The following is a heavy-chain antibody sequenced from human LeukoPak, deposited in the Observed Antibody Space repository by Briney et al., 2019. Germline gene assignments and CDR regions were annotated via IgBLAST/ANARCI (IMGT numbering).Heavy chain of an antibody. CDR3: ARSYYYDSSGYYRY. Sequence: GGSLRLSCAASGFTFSSYWMHWVRQAPGKGLVWVSRINSDGSSTSCADSVKGRFTISRDNAKNTLYLQMNSLRAEDTAVYYCARSYYYDSSGYYRYWGQGTLVTVSS. J-gene: IGHJ4*02. D-gene: IGHD3-22*01. V-gene: IGHV3-74*01. CDR1: GFTFSSYW. CDR2: INSDGSST.